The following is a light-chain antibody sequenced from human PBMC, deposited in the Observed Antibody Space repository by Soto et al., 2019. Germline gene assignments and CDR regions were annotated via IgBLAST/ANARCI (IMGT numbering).Light chain of an antibody. J-gene: IGKJ1*01. CDR3: QPSDSSTWK. V-gene: IGKV1-39*01. CDR2: AAS. Sequence: DIQMTQSPSSLSASVGDRVTITCRASQSISSSLNWYQHKPGKAPNLLIYAASHLQSGVPSRFSGSGSGTDFTLTIRSLQPEDFATYYCQPSDSSTWKFGQGNKVEIK. CDR1: QSISSS.